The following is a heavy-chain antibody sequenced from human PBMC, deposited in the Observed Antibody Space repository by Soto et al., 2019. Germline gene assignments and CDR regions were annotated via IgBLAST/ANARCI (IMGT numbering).Heavy chain of an antibody. CDR3: AKGQRNIVLMVYAGPFDY. V-gene: IGHV3-23*01. J-gene: IGHJ4*02. CDR1: GFTFSSYA. Sequence: GSLRLSCAASGFTFSSYAMSWVRQAPGKGLEWVSAISGSGGSTYYADSVKGRFTISRDNSKNTLYLQMNSLRAEDTAVYYCAKGQRNIVLMVYAGPFDYWGQGTLVTVSS. CDR2: ISGSGGST. D-gene: IGHD2-8*01.